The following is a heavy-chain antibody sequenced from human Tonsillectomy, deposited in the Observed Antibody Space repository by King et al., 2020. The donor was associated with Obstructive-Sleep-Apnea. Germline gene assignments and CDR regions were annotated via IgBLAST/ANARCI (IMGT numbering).Heavy chain of an antibody. CDR1: GFTFSRYG. D-gene: IGHD3-22*01. J-gene: IGHJ4*02. CDR2: ILYDGSNK. V-gene: IGHV3-30*18. Sequence: QLVQSGGGVVQPGRSLRLTCAASGFTFSRYGMHWVRQAPGKGLEWVAVILYDGSNKYYADSVKGRFTISRDNSKNTLYLQMNSLRAEDTAVYYCAKDESSDYYLNYFDYWGQGTLVTVSS. CDR3: AKDESSDYYLNYFDY.